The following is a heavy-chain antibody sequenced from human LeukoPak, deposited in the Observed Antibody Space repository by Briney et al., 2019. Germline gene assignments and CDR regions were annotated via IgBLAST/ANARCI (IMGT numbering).Heavy chain of an antibody. V-gene: IGHV4-39*02. J-gene: IGHJ5*02. Sequence: ASETLSLTCTVSGGSISSSSYYWGWIRQPPGKGLEWIGSIYYSGSTYYNPSLKSRVTISVDTSKNQFPLKLSSVTAADTAVYYCAREGDDFWSGYYRHNWFDPWGQGTLVTVSS. D-gene: IGHD3-3*01. CDR1: GGSISSSSYY. CDR2: IYYSGST. CDR3: AREGDDFWSGYYRHNWFDP.